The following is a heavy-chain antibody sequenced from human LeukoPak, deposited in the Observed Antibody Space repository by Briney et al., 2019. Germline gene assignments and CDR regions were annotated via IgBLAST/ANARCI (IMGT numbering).Heavy chain of an antibody. CDR3: ARSDIVVVPAADLNPFDY. CDR1: GFTFDDYA. J-gene: IGHJ4*02. V-gene: IGHV3-9*03. CDR2: ISWSSGSV. Sequence: PGGSLRLSCAASGFTFDDYAMHWVRQAPGKGLEWVSGISWSSGSVGYADSVKGRFTISRDNAKNSLYLQMNSLRAEDMALYYCARSDIVVVPAADLNPFDYWGQGTLVTVSS. D-gene: IGHD2-2*01.